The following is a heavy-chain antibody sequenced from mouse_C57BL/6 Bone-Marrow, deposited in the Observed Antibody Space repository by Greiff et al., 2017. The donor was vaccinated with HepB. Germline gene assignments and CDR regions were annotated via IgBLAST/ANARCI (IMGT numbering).Heavy chain of an antibody. V-gene: IGHV1-4*01. CDR2: INPSSGYT. J-gene: IGHJ4*01. CDR3: ARTYYSIYAMDY. Sequence: VKLQESGAELARPGASVKMSCKASGYTFTSYTMHWVKQRPGQGLEWIGYINPSSGYTKYNQKFKDKATLTADKSSSTAYMQLSSLTSEDSAVYYCARTYYSIYAMDYWGQGTSVTVSS. CDR1: GYTFTSYT. D-gene: IGHD2-5*01.